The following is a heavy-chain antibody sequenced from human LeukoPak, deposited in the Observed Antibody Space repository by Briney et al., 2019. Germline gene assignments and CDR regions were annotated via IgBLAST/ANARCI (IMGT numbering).Heavy chain of an antibody. CDR2: ISAYNGNT. J-gene: IGHJ6*02. CDR1: GYTFTSYG. Sequence: ASVKVSCKASGYTFTSYGISWVRQAPGQGLEWMGWISAYNGNTNYAQMLQGRVTLTTDTSTSTAYMELRSLRSDDTAVYYCARDLEIDYDILTGYYEPSSYYYGMDVWGQGTTVTVSS. V-gene: IGHV1-18*01. CDR3: ARDLEIDYDILTGYYEPSSYYYGMDV. D-gene: IGHD3-9*01.